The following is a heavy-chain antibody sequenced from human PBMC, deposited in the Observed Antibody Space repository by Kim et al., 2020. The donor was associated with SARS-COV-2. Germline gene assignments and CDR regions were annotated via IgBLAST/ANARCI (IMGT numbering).Heavy chain of an antibody. CDR2: IKQDGSEK. J-gene: IGHJ6*02. CDR1: GFTFSSYW. V-gene: IGHV3-7*01. D-gene: IGHD6-6*01. CDR3: ARDPALSRPGYYYYYGMDV. Sequence: GGSLRLSCAASGFTFSSYWMSWVRQAPGKGLEWVANIKQDGSEKYYVDSVKGRFTISRDNAKNSLYLQMNSLRAEDTAVYYCARDPALSRPGYYYYYGMDVWGQGTTVTVSS.